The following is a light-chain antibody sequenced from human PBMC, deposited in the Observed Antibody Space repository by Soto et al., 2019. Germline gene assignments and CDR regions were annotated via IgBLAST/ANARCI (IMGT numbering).Light chain of an antibody. CDR3: ASWDDSRSVPV. CDR2: SNN. CDR1: SSNIGSNY. J-gene: IGLJ3*02. Sequence: QSVLTQPPSASGTPGQRVTISCSGSSSNIGSNYVYWYQQLPGTAPKLLIYSNNQRPSGVPDRFSGSKSGTSASLAISGLRSEDEADYYCASWDDSRSVPVFGGGTKLTVL. V-gene: IGLV1-47*02.